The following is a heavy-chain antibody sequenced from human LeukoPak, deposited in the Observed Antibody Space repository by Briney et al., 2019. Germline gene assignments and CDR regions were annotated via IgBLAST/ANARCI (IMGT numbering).Heavy chain of an antibody. Sequence: GGSLRLSCAASGFSFSGYYMSWIRQAPGKGLEWISYISSSGGTTIYYADSVKGRFTISRDNAENSLYLRMDSLRAEDTAVYYCTRFRGHCSGATCYPYYFDYWGQGTLVTVSS. D-gene: IGHD2-15*01. CDR3: TRFRGHCSGATCYPYYFDY. J-gene: IGHJ4*02. V-gene: IGHV3-11*01. CDR2: ISSSGGTTI. CDR1: GFSFSGYY.